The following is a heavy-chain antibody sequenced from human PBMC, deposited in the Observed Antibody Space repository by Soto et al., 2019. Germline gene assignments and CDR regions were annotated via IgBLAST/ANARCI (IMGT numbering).Heavy chain of an antibody. J-gene: IGHJ5*02. CDR1: GYNFTDYA. CDR2: INPDNSNT. Sequence: QVQLVQSGAAVKKPGASVKVLCKASGYNFTDYALHWVRQAPGQGLEWMGWINPDNSNTKYSQKFQGRVTIISDASANTAYMELRSLTSEDTAVYYCAVVFYYYGSGSDSCGQGTLVIASS. CDR3: AVVFYYYGSGSDS. V-gene: IGHV1-3*01. D-gene: IGHD3-10*01.